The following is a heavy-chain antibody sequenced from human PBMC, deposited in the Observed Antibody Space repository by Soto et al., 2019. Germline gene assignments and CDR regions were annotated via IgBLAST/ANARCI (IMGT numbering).Heavy chain of an antibody. D-gene: IGHD3-22*01. J-gene: IGHJ4*02. V-gene: IGHV3-48*02. CDR3: ARHAFDYDTTGYHSDY. Sequence: EVQLVESGGGLVQPGGSLRLSCGASGFTFSNFHMNWVRQAPGKGLEWVSYISSSGSTTYYADSVKGRFTISRDNARNSLLLQMSGLSDEDTAVYYCARHAFDYDTTGYHSDYWGQGTLVTVSS. CDR1: GFTFSNFH. CDR2: ISSSGSTT.